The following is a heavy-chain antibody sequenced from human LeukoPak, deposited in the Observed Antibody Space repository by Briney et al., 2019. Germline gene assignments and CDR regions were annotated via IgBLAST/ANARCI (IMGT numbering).Heavy chain of an antibody. CDR2: IYTSGST. CDR3: AKTIYYYYYMYV. CDR1: GGSISSGSYY. V-gene: IGHV4-61*02. D-gene: IGHD1-7*01. Sequence: SETLSLTCTVSGGSISSGSYYWSWIRQPAGKGLEWIGRIYTSGSTNYNPSLKSRVTISVDTSKNQFSLKLISATAADTSVYYCAKTIYYYYYMYVWGKGTTVTVSS. J-gene: IGHJ6*03.